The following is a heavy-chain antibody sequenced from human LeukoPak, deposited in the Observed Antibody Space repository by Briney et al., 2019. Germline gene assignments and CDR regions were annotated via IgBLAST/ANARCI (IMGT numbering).Heavy chain of an antibody. CDR1: GGSIITNDYW. D-gene: IGHD2-21*01. Sequence: PSETLSLTCVVSGGSIITNDYWWGWIRQPPGKGLEWIGTIDHAGTTFYNVSLKSRVTISVDTSKNQFSLKLSSVTAADTAVYYCARGVVIAPQTFDYWGQGTLVTVSS. CDR3: ARGVVIAPQTFDY. J-gene: IGHJ4*02. CDR2: IDHAGTT. V-gene: IGHV4-39*07.